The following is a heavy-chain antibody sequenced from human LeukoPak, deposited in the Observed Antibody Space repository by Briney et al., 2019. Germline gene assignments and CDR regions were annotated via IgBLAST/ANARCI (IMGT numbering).Heavy chain of an antibody. CDR3: ARDQVVSGHIVVVTAIPYFDY. Sequence: ASVKVSCKPSGYTFTSYGISWVRQAPGQGLEWMGWINAYNGNTNYAQKLQGRVTMTTDTSTSTAYMELRSLRSDDTAVYYCARDQVVSGHIVVVTAIPYFDYWGQGTLVTVSS. J-gene: IGHJ4*02. CDR2: INAYNGNT. D-gene: IGHD2-21*02. CDR1: GYTFTSYG. V-gene: IGHV1-18*01.